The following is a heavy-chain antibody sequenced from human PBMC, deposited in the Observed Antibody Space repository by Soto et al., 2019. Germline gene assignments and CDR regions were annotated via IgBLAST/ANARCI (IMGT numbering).Heavy chain of an antibody. Sequence: PSETLSLTCTVSGGSVSSGSYYWSWIRQPPGKGLEWIGYIYYSGSTNYNPSLKSRVTISVDTSKNQFSLKLSSVTAADTAVYYCARGGLGRYSSAGIDYWGQGTLVTVS. CDR1: GGSVSSGSYY. V-gene: IGHV4-61*01. J-gene: IGHJ4*02. D-gene: IGHD6-25*01. CDR2: IYYSGST. CDR3: ARGGLGRYSSAGIDY.